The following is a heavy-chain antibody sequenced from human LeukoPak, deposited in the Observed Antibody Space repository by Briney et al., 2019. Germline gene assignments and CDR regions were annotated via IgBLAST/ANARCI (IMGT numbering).Heavy chain of an antibody. J-gene: IGHJ4*02. CDR3: ASGKEGLLLDFDY. Sequence: TLSLTCTVSGGSSSSGGYYWSWIRQHPGKGLEWIGYIYYSGSTYYNPSLKSRVTISVDTSKNQLSLKLSSVTAADTAVYYCASGKEGLLLDFDYWGQGTLVTVSS. V-gene: IGHV4-31*03. CDR2: IYYSGST. CDR1: GGSSSSGGYY. D-gene: IGHD2-15*01.